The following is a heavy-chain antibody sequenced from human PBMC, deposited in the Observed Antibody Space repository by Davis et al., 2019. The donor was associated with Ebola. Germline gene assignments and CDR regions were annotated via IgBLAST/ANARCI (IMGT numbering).Heavy chain of an antibody. J-gene: IGHJ6*02. Sequence: PGGSLRLSCAASGFTFSSYSMNWVRQAPGKGLEWVSYISSSSSTIYYADSVKGRFTISRDNAKNSLYLQMNSLRDEDTAVYYCARDAVTTFYYYGMDVWAKGPRSPSP. V-gene: IGHV3-48*02. CDR3: ARDAVTTFYYYGMDV. D-gene: IGHD4-17*01. CDR2: ISSSSSTI. CDR1: GFTFSSYS.